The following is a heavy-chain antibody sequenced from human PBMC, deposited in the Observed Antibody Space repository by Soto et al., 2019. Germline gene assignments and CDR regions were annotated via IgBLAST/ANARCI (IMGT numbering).Heavy chain of an antibody. CDR2: MDPNSGVA. CDR1: GYTVTTND. V-gene: IGHV1-8*02. CDR3: ARGGRFGAPLVQWLLRGAHHDAFDI. Sequence: ASVKVSCKAFGYTVTTNDINCVRQAPGQVLEWLGWMDPNSGVAGYAQKFQGRVIMTRDTSTSTAHMELSSLRSEDTAVYYCARGGRFGAPLVQWLLRGAHHDAFDIWGQGTMVTVSS. D-gene: IGHD3-22*01. J-gene: IGHJ3*02.